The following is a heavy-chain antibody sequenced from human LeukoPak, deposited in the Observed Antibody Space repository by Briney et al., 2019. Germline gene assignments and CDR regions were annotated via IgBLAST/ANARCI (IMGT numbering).Heavy chain of an antibody. CDR1: GGTFSSYA. J-gene: IGHJ6*02. V-gene: IGHV1-69*13. Sequence: SVKVSCKASGGTFSSYAISWVRQAPGQGLEWMGGIIPIFGTANYAQKFQGRVTITADESTSTAYMELSSLRSEDTAVYYCARDDGVVVGSNYYYYGMDVWGQGTTVTVSS. D-gene: IGHD2-21*01. CDR3: ARDDGVVVGSNYYYYGMDV. CDR2: IIPIFGTA.